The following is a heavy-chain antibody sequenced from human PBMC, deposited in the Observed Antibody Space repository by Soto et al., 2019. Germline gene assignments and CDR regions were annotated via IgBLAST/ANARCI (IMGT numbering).Heavy chain of an antibody. Sequence: SEIMSLACTFFGWSVSSGPSYLGWLRQPPWQGLEWVGSIYYLGNTYYNSSLGSRVVISVDKSKNQFSLKLSSVTAADTAVYYCAGLYPYESSGYHLNYWGQGTQVTVS. CDR3: AGLYPYESSGYHLNY. CDR1: GWSVSSGPSY. V-gene: IGHV4-39*01. CDR2: IYYLGNT. D-gene: IGHD3-22*01. J-gene: IGHJ4*02.